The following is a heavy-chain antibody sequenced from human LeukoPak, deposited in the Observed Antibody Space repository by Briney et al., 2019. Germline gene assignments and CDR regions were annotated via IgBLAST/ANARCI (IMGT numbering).Heavy chain of an antibody. V-gene: IGHV1-8*01. Sequence: SVKVSFKAAGYNFISYDFNWVRQATGQGLERMGWMNPNSGNTGYAQTFQGRVTMTRNTSISTAYMELSSLRSEDTAVYYCARGDYYYYYGMDVWGQGTTVTVSS. CDR2: MNPNSGNT. J-gene: IGHJ6*02. CDR1: GYNFISYD. CDR3: ARGDYYYYYGMDV.